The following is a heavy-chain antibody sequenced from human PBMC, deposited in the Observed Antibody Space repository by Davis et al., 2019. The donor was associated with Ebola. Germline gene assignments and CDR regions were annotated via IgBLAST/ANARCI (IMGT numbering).Heavy chain of an antibody. CDR2: ISYDGSNK. CDR1: GFTFSSYG. D-gene: IGHD6-13*01. Sequence: PGGSLRLSCAASGFTFSSYGMHWVRQAPGKGLEWVAVISYDGSNKYYADSVKGRFTISRDNSKNTLYLQMNSLRAEDTAVYYCASIAADNWFDPWGQGTLVTVSS. V-gene: IGHV3-30*03. J-gene: IGHJ5*02. CDR3: ASIAADNWFDP.